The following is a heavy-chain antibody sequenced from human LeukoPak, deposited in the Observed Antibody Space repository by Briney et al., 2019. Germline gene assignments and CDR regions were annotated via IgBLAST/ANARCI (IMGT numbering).Heavy chain of an antibody. CDR3: AKCQGWSTSYGMDV. Sequence: GGSLRLSCAASGFTFSSYAMSWVRQAPGKGLEWVSAISGSGGSTYYADSVKGRFTISRDNSKNTLYLQMNSLRAEDTAVYYCAKCQGWSTSYGMDVWGQGTTVTVSS. J-gene: IGHJ6*02. V-gene: IGHV3-23*01. CDR2: ISGSGGST. D-gene: IGHD6-19*01. CDR1: GFTFSSYA.